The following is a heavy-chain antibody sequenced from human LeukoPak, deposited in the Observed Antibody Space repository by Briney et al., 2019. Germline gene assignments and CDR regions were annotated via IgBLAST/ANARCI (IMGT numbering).Heavy chain of an antibody. CDR2: IKQDGSEK. V-gene: IGHV3-7*01. D-gene: IGHD2-2*01. J-gene: IGHJ4*02. CDR3: ARDLLDIVVVPAAPDY. CDR1: GFTFSSYW. Sequence: PGGSLRLSCAASGFTFSSYWMSWVRQAPGKGLEWVANIKQDGSEKYYVDSVKGRFTISRDNAKNSLYLQMNSLRAEDTAVYYCARDLLDIVVVPAAPDYWGQGTLVTVSS.